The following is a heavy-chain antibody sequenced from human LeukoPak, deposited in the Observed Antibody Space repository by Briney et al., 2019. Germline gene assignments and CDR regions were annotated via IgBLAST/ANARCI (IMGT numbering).Heavy chain of an antibody. D-gene: IGHD6-19*01. CDR1: GFTFSSYG. J-gene: IGHJ5*02. Sequence: GGSLRLSCAASGFTFSSYGMHWVRQAPGKGLEWVSVIYSGGSTNYADSVKGRFTISRDNSKNTLDLQMNSLRGEDTAVYYCATDQRGSGWFDPWGQGTLVTVSS. CDR3: ATDQRGSGWFDP. CDR2: IYSGGST. V-gene: IGHV3-66*01.